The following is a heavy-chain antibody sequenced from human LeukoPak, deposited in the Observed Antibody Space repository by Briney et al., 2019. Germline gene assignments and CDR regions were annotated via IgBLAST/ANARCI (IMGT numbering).Heavy chain of an antibody. Sequence: SETLSLTCTVSGGSISSSSYYWGWIRQPPGKGLEWIGSIYYSGSTYYNPSLKGRVTISVDTSKNQFSLKLSSVTAADTAVYYCASSDSSSWDAFDYWGQGTLVTVSS. CDR1: GGSISSSSYY. V-gene: IGHV4-39*01. CDR3: ASSDSSSWDAFDY. D-gene: IGHD6-13*01. J-gene: IGHJ4*02. CDR2: IYYSGST.